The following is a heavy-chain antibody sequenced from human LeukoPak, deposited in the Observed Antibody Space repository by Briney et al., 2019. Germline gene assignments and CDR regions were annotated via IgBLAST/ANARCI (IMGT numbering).Heavy chain of an antibody. D-gene: IGHD6-13*01. CDR2: IYYSGST. J-gene: IGHJ6*02. CDR1: GGSISSYY. V-gene: IGHV4-59*01. CDR3: ARGPSIAAAGTTYYYYGMDV. Sequence: SETPSLTRTVSGGSISSYYWSWIRQPPGKGLEWIGYIYYSGSTNYNPSLKSRVTISVDTSKNQFSLKLSSVTAADTAVYYCARGPSIAAAGTTYYYYGMDVWGQGTTVTVSS.